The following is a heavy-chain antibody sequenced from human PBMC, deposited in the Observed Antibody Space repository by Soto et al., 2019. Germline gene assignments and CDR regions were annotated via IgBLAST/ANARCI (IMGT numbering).Heavy chain of an antibody. D-gene: IGHD3-10*01. Sequence: SETLSLTCTVSGGSISSSYWSWIRQPPGKGLEWIGYIYYTGSTNYNPSLKSRVTISVDTSKIHFSLKLSSVTAADTAVYYCAREKYYFGSGTLSGMDVWGQGTTVTVSS. V-gene: IGHV4-59*01. J-gene: IGHJ6*02. CDR1: GGSISSSY. CDR2: IYYTGST. CDR3: AREKYYFGSGTLSGMDV.